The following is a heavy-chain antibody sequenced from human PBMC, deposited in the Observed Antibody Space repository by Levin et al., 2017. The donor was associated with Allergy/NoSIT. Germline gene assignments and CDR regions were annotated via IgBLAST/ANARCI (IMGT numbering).Heavy chain of an antibody. V-gene: IGHV4-34*01. Sequence: SETLSLTCAVYGGSFSGNFWSWIRQPPGKGLEWIGEVNPSGTINYNPSLESRVTIVVDTSKNQFSLKVNSVTAADTAMYFCATTSSWRDFWGQGTLVTVSS. J-gene: IGHJ4*02. D-gene: IGHD6-13*01. CDR2: VNPSGTI. CDR3: ATTSSWRDF. CDR1: GGSFSGNF.